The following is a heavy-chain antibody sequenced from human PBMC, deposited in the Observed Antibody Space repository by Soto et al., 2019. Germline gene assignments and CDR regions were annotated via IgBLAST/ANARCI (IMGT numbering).Heavy chain of an antibody. Sequence: EVQLVESGGDLVQPGRSLRLSCAASGFNFNDYGMHWVRQAPGKGLEWVSSISWNSVSIGYADSVKGRFTISRDNAKNSLYLQMNTLRAEDTVLYYCAKDMENGYNPYYYYGMDVWGQGTTVTVSS. CDR3: AKDMENGYNPYYYYGMDV. CDR2: ISWNSVSI. CDR1: GFNFNDYG. J-gene: IGHJ6*02. V-gene: IGHV3-9*01. D-gene: IGHD3-10*01.